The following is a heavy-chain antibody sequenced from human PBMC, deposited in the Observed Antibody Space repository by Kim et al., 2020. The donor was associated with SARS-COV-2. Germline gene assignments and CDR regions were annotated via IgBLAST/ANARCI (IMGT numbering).Heavy chain of an antibody. CDR3: ARGSSFTMRDGGYAFDI. J-gene: IGHJ3*02. V-gene: IGHV3-21*01. Sequence: GGSLRLSCAASGFTFSSYSMNWVRQAPGKGLEWVSSISSSSSYIYYADSVKGRFTISRDNAKNSLYLQMNSLRAEDTAVYYCARGSSFTMRDGGYAFDIWGQGTMVTVSS. CDR1: GFTFSSYS. CDR2: ISSSSSYI. D-gene: IGHD3-22*01.